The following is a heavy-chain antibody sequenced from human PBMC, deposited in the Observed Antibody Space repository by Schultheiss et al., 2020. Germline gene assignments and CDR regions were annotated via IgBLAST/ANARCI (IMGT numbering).Heavy chain of an antibody. CDR1: GFTFSSYG. CDR2: IWYDGSNK. J-gene: IGHJ3*01. Sequence: GGSLRLSCAASGFTFSSYGMHWVRQAPGKGLEWVAVIWYDGSNKYYADSVKGRFTISRDNSKNTLYLQMNSLRAKDTAVYYCAREYRDVYNSNALDVWGQGTMVTVSS. D-gene: IGHD5-24*01. V-gene: IGHV3-33*01. CDR3: AREYRDVYNSNALDV.